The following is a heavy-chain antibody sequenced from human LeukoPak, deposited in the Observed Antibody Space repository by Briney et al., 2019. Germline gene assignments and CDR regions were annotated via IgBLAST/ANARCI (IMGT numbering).Heavy chain of an antibody. V-gene: IGHV1-2*02. CDR2: INPNSGGT. CDR3: ARDSGPNYFDY. CDR1: GYTFTSYY. J-gene: IGHJ4*02. Sequence: GASVKVSCKASGYTFTSYYMHWVRQAPGQGLEWMGWINPNSGGTNYAQKFQGRVPMTRDTSISTAYMELSRLRSDDTAVYYCARDSGPNYFDYWGQGTLVTVSS.